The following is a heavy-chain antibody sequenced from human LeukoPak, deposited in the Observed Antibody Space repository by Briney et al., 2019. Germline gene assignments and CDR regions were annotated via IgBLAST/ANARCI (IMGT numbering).Heavy chain of an antibody. CDR2: ISWNSGSI. CDR3: AKDPTSIVGASYNYFDY. Sequence: GGSLRLSCAASGFTFDDYAMHWVRQAPGKGLEWVSGISWNSGSIGYADSVKGRLTISRDNAKNSLYLQMNSLRAEDTALYYCAKDPTSIVGASYNYFDYWGQGTLVTVSS. V-gene: IGHV3-9*01. CDR1: GFTFDDYA. J-gene: IGHJ4*02. D-gene: IGHD1-26*01.